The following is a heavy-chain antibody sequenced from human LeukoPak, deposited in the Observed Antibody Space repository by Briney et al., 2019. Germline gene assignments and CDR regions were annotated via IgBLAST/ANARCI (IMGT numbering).Heavy chain of an antibody. CDR1: GFTFSSYE. CDR2: ISSSGSTI. Sequence: GGSLRLSCAASGFTFSSYEMNWVRQAPGKGLEWVSYISSSGSTIYYADSVKGRFTISRDNAKNSLYLQMNSLRAEDTSVYYCARGSNNYYYYMDVWGKGTTVTVSS. V-gene: IGHV3-48*03. J-gene: IGHJ6*03. CDR3: ARGSNNYYYYMDV. D-gene: IGHD4/OR15-4a*01.